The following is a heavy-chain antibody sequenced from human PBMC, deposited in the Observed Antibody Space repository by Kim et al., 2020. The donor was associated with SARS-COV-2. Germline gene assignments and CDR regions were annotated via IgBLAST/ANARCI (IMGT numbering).Heavy chain of an antibody. CDR1: GGSISRYY. CDR2: VFAHGNT. J-gene: IGHJ4*02. Sequence: SETLSLTCTVSGGSISRYYWSWIRQPTGKGLEWIGRVFAHGNTYHTPSLKSRVSMSLDTSRNQFSLSLNSVTAADTAVYYCARIQGADFSASNPLDCGGPGSLVTVSS. CDR3: ARIQGADFSASNPLDC. D-gene: IGHD3-10*01. V-gene: IGHV4-4*07.